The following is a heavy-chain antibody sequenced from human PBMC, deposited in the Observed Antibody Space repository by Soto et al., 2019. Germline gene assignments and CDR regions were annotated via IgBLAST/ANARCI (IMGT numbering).Heavy chain of an antibody. CDR1: GFTFSSYS. V-gene: IGHV3-21*01. CDR2: ISSSSSYI. Sequence: EVQLVESGGGLVKPGGSLRLSCAASGFTFSSYSMNWVRQAPGKGLEWVSSISSSSSYIYYADSMKGRFTISRDNAKNSLYLQMNSLRAEDTAVYYCARDRSGYHDYWGQGTLVTVSS. J-gene: IGHJ4*02. D-gene: IGHD3-22*01. CDR3: ARDRSGYHDY.